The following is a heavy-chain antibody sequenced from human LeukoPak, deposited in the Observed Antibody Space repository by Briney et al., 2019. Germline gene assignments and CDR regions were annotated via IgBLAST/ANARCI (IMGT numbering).Heavy chain of an antibody. D-gene: IGHD3-3*01. CDR1: GFSFSDYY. CDR3: ARGHYDFWSGIRA. Sequence: GGSLRLSCAAPGFSFSDYYMSWIRQAPGEGLEWVSYISSTTTTSTTIYYADSVKGRFTISRDNAKNSVYLQMNSLRAEDTAVYYCARGHYDFWSGIRAWGQGTLVTVSS. CDR2: ISSTTTTSTTI. V-gene: IGHV3-11*04. J-gene: IGHJ4*02.